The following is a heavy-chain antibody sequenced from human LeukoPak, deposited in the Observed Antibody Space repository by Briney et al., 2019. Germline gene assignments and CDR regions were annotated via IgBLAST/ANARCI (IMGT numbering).Heavy chain of an antibody. CDR2: ISAYNGNT. Sequence: ASVKVSCKASGYTFTSYGISWVRQAPGQGLEWMGWISAYNGNTNYAQKLQGRVTMTTDTSTSTAYMELRSLRSDDTAVYYCARGYAVTVHYYYGMDVWGQGTTVTVSS. J-gene: IGHJ6*02. CDR3: ARGYAVTVHYYYGMDV. D-gene: IGHD2-21*02. CDR1: GYTFTSYG. V-gene: IGHV1-18*01.